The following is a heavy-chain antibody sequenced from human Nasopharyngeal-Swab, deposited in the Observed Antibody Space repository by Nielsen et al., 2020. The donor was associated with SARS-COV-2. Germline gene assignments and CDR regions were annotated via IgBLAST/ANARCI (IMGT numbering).Heavy chain of an antibody. CDR3: TRPGAAVSGTNFFF. J-gene: IGHJ4*02. CDR1: GYTFTGHY. D-gene: IGHD6-13*01. Sequence: ASVKVSCKASGYTFTGHYIHWVRQTPGQSLEWIGWINPHTDATNYAQKFQGRVSMTRDTSISTIYMELRSLSSDDTAVYYCTRPGAAVSGTNFFFWGQGSLVTVSS. V-gene: IGHV1-2*02. CDR2: INPHTDAT.